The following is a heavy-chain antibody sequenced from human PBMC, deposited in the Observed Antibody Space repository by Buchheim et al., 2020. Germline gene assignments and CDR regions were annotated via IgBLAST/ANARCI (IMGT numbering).Heavy chain of an antibody. CDR2: MNSNSGNK. V-gene: IGHV1-8*01. CDR3: ARGLTMVRGVLRRYYYYGMDV. CDR1: GYTFTSYD. J-gene: IGHJ6*02. Sequence: QVQLVQSGAEVKKPGASVKVSCKASGYTFTSYDINWVRQATGQGLEWMGWMNSNSGNKGYAQKFQGRVTMTRNTSISTAYMELSSLRSEDTAVYYCARGLTMVRGVLRRYYYYGMDVWGQGTT. D-gene: IGHD3-10*01.